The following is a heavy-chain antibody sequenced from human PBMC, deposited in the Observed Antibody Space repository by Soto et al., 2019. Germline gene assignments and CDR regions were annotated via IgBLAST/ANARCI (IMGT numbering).Heavy chain of an antibody. Sequence: ASVKVSCKASGYTFTGYYMHWVRQAPGQGLEWMGWINPNSGGTNYAQKFQGWVTMTRDTSISTAYMELSRLRSDDTAVYYCARGGGLIAAAGLNFDYWGQGTLVTVSS. D-gene: IGHD6-13*01. J-gene: IGHJ4*02. CDR2: INPNSGGT. CDR1: GYTFTGYY. V-gene: IGHV1-2*04. CDR3: ARGGGLIAAAGLNFDY.